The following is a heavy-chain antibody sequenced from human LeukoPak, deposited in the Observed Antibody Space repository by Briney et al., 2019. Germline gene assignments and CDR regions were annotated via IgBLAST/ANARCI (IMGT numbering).Heavy chain of an antibody. D-gene: IGHD4-17*01. CDR3: AKAGTTVTPYYYYGMDV. V-gene: IGHV3-23*01. CDR1: GFTFSNYP. Sequence: GGSLRLSCAASGFTFSNYPMNWVRQSPERGLEWVSAISGTGGSTSYADSLKGRFTISRDNSKNTLYLQMNSLRAEDTAVYYCAKAGTTVTPYYYYGMDVWGHGTTVTVSS. J-gene: IGHJ6*02. CDR2: ISGTGGST.